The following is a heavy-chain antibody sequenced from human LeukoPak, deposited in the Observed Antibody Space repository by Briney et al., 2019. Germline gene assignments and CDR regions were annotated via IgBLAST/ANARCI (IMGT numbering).Heavy chain of an antibody. CDR3: ARSGYYFYFDY. Sequence: RSSETLSLTCTVSGGTVSSRSDYWGWIRQPPGKGLEWIGSIYDGVNTYYNASLKSRVTVSVDTSKNQLSLTLSSVTAADTAVYHYARSGYYFYFDYWGQGTLVTVSS. J-gene: IGHJ4*02. D-gene: IGHD3-3*01. CDR1: GGTVSSRSDY. V-gene: IGHV4-39*01. CDR2: IYDGVNT.